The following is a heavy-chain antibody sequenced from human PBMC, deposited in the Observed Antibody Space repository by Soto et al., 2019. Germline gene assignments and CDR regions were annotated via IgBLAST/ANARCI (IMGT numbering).Heavy chain of an antibody. CDR2: IWYDGSNK. CDR1: GFRFIAYG. CDR3: ARDTNYYGSGSLGMDV. V-gene: IGHV3-33*01. Sequence: QVQMVESGGGVVQSGKSLRISCVASGFRFIAYGIHWVRQAPDKGLEWVAVIWYDGSNKYYAESVKGRFTISRDNSRNTLYSDMNCLRAEDTAVYYCARDTNYYGSGSLGMDVWGPGTTVTVSS. J-gene: IGHJ6*02. D-gene: IGHD3-10*01.